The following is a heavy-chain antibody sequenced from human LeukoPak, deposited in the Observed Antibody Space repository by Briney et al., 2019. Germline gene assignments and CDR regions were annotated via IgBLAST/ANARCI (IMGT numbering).Heavy chain of an antibody. Sequence: PSETLSLTCAVSGGSISSSNWWSWVRQPPGKGLEWIGEIYHSGSTNYNPSLKSRVTISVDKSKNQFSLKLSSVTAADTAVYYCARGYCSSTSCLPFDYWGQGTLVTVSS. V-gene: IGHV4-4*02. J-gene: IGHJ4*02. CDR1: GGSISSSNW. CDR2: IYHSGST. CDR3: ARGYCSSTSCLPFDY. D-gene: IGHD2-2*01.